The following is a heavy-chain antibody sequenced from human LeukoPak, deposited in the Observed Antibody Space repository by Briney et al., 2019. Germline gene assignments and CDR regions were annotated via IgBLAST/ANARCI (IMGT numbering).Heavy chain of an antibody. CDR1: GFTVSSDY. CDR2: IYSGGST. Sequence: PGGSLRLSCAASGFTVSSDYMSWVCQAPGQGLEWVSVIYSGGSTYYPDSVKGRFTISRDNSKNTLHLQMNSLRAEDTAVYYCARGSSSRGFDYWGQGTLVTVSS. D-gene: IGHD6-6*01. J-gene: IGHJ4*02. V-gene: IGHV3-66*01. CDR3: ARGSSSRGFDY.